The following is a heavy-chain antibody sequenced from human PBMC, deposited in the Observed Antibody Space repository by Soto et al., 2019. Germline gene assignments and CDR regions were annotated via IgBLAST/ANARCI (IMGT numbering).Heavy chain of an antibody. CDR1: GGTFADFI. CDR3: ARNGTYSSSLSKYSGMDV. D-gene: IGHD6-6*01. CDR2: IVPMFGTA. Sequence: QVQLVQSGAEVKEPGSSVKVSCKASGGTFADFIMNWVRQTPGQGLEWMGGIVPMFGTATYAEKFKGRVTISATGSTSTAYMELTSLRSEDTAVYYCARNGTYSSSLSKYSGMDVWGQGTTVTVS. J-gene: IGHJ6*02. V-gene: IGHV1-69*01.